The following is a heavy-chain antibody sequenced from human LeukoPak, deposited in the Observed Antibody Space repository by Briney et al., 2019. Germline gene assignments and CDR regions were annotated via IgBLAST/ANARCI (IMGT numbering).Heavy chain of an antibody. D-gene: IGHD4-23*01. Sequence: GGSLRLSCAASGFTFSSYAMYWVRQAPGKGLEWVAVISYDGSNKYYADSVKGRFTISRDNSKNTLYLQMNSLRAEDTAVYYCARPFTVVTQFDYWGQGTLVTVSS. V-gene: IGHV3-30*04. CDR3: ARPFTVVTQFDY. CDR2: ISYDGSNK. CDR1: GFTFSSYA. J-gene: IGHJ4*02.